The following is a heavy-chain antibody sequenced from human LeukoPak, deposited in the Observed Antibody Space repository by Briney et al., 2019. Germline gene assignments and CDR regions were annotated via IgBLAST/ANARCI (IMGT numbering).Heavy chain of an antibody. CDR1: GFIFRDRA. CDR3: TRNSGTYRGYGMDV. CDR2: IRTKALGGTT. J-gene: IGHJ6*02. D-gene: IGHD1-26*01. Sequence: GGSLRLSCTASGFIFRDRAMSWVRQAPGKGLEWVGFIRTKALGGTTEYAASVKDRFSISRDDSTSIAYLHMNSLKIEDTAVYYCTRNSGTYRGYGMDVWGQGTTVTVSS. V-gene: IGHV3-49*04.